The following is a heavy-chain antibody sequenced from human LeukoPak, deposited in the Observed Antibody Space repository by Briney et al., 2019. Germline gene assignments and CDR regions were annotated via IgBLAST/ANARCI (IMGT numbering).Heavy chain of an antibody. CDR1: GFTFSSYS. CDR2: ISSSSSYI. Sequence: RGSLRLSCAASGFTFSSYSMNWVRQAPGKGLEWVSSISSSSSYIYYADSVKGRFTISRDNAKNSLYLQMNSLRAEDTAVYYCARDISGSYPPFDYWGQGTLVTVSS. V-gene: IGHV3-21*01. D-gene: IGHD1-26*01. J-gene: IGHJ4*02. CDR3: ARDISGSYPPFDY.